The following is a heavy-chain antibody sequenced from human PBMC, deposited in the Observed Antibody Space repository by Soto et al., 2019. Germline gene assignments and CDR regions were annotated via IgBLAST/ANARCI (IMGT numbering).Heavy chain of an antibody. CDR3: ARSNAGDYIWGSYRPAAGYLDY. J-gene: IGHJ4*02. Sequence: GGSLRLSCAAAGFTFSSYAMSWVRQASGKGLEWVSAISGSGGSTYYADSVKGRFTISRDNSKNTLYLQMKSLRAEDTAVYYCARSNAGDYIWGSYRPAAGYLDYWGQGTLVTVSS. D-gene: IGHD3-16*02. V-gene: IGHV3-23*01. CDR2: ISGSGGST. CDR1: GFTFSSYA.